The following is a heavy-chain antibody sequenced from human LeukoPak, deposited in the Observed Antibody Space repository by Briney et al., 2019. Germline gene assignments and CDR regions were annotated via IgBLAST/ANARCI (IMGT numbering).Heavy chain of an antibody. CDR3: ARGLGCGGDCYSWLDP. CDR2: ISSSSSYI. J-gene: IGHJ5*02. V-gene: IGHV3-21*01. CDR1: GFTFSSYS. Sequence: GGSLRLSCAASGFTFSSYSMNWVRQAPGKGLEWVSSISSSSSYIYYADSVKGRFTISRDNAKNSLYLQMNSLRAEDTAVYYCARGLGCGGDCYSWLDPWGQGTLVTVSS. D-gene: IGHD2-21*02.